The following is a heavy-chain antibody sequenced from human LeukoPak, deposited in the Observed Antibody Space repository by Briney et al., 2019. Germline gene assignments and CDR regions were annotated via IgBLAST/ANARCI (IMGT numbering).Heavy chain of an antibody. J-gene: IGHJ4*02. CDR1: GDSNDDINTCCW. CDR3: ARSQPEYSYVVGH. CDR2: IYYSGST. Sequence: SETLSLTCDVSGDSNDDINTCCWWTWVRQSPGKGLELIGSIYYSGSTYYNPSLKSRVTISVDTSKNQFSLKLSPVTAADTAVYYCARSQPEYSYVVGHWGQGTLVTVSS. D-gene: IGHD5-18*01. V-gene: IGHV4-39*07.